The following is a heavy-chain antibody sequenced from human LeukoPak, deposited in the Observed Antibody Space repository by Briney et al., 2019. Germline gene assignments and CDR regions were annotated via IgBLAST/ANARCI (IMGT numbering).Heavy chain of an antibody. V-gene: IGHV3-53*04. Sequence: GGSLRLSCAASGFTVSSNYMSWVRQAPGKGLEWVSVIYSGGSTYYADSVKGRFTISRHNSKNTLYLQMNSLRAEDTAVYYCARVYYYDSSGYYGPLDYWGQGTLVTVSS. J-gene: IGHJ4*02. CDR1: GFTVSSNY. CDR3: ARVYYYDSSGYYGPLDY. D-gene: IGHD3-22*01. CDR2: IYSGGST.